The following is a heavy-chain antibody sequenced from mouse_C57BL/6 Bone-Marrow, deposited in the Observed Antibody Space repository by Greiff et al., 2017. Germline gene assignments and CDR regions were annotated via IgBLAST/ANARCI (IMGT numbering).Heavy chain of an antibody. V-gene: IGHV1-55*01. Sequence: QVQLQQPGAELVKPGASVKMSCKASGYTFTSYWITWVKQRPGQGLEWIGDIYPGSGSTNYNEKFKSKATLTVDPSSSTAYMQLSSLTSEDSAVYYWARGRRYYYAMDYWGQGTSVTGAS. J-gene: IGHJ4*01. CDR2: IYPGSGST. CDR3: ARGRRYYYAMDY. CDR1: GYTFTSYW.